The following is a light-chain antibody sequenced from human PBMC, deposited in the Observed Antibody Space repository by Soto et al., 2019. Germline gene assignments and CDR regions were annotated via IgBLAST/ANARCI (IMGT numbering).Light chain of an antibody. Sequence: EIVLTQSPGTLSLSPGERATLSCRASQSVTFVAWYQQKPGQAPRLLIFGASSRATDVPDRFSGSGSGTDFTLTISRLEPEDFAVYYCQQYGSSPGVTFGGGTKVEIK. CDR3: QQYGSSPGVT. CDR1: QSVTF. CDR2: GAS. J-gene: IGKJ4*01. V-gene: IGKV3-20*01.